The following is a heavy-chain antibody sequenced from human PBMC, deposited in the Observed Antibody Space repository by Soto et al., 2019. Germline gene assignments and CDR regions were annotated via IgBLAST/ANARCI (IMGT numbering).Heavy chain of an antibody. Sequence: EVQLLESGGGLVQPGGSLRLSCAASGFTFSGYAMSWVRQAPGKGLEWVSAISGSGGSTYYADSVKGRFTISRDNSKNTLYLQMNSLRAEDTAVYYCAKVGYSGYDFWGTFDYWGQGTLVTVSS. V-gene: IGHV3-23*01. D-gene: IGHD5-12*01. CDR3: AKVGYSGYDFWGTFDY. CDR1: GFTFSGYA. J-gene: IGHJ4*02. CDR2: ISGSGGST.